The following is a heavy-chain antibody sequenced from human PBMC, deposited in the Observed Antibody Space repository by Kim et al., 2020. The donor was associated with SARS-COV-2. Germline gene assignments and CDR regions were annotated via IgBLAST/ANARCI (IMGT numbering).Heavy chain of an antibody. CDR1: GFTFSSYA. V-gene: IGHV3-30-3*01. D-gene: IGHD4-17*01. CDR2: ISYDGSNK. Sequence: GGSLRLSCAASGFTFSSYAMHWVRQAPGKGLEWVAVISYDGSNKYYADSVKGRFTISRDNSKNTLYLQMNSLRAEDTAVYYCARDDYGDPYYYYYGMDVWGQGTTVTVSS. CDR3: ARDDYGDPYYYYYGMDV. J-gene: IGHJ6*02.